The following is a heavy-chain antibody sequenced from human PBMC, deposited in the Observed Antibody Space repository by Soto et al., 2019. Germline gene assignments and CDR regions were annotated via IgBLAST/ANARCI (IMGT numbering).Heavy chain of an antibody. CDR1: GFTFSNYE. CDR2: ISYTGSTI. CDR3: ARGLRIYYDRSGLHY. Sequence: EVQLVESGGGLVQPGGSLRLSCAASGFTFSNYEMNWVRQTPGKGLEWVSYISYTGSTIYYADSVRGRFTISRDNSKNSLYLQMNSLRAKDTAVYYCARGLRIYYDRSGLHYWGQGTLVTVSS. D-gene: IGHD3-22*01. J-gene: IGHJ4*02. V-gene: IGHV3-48*03.